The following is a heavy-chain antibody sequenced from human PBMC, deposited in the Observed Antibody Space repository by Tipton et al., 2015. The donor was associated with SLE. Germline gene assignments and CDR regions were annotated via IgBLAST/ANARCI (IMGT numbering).Heavy chain of an antibody. J-gene: IGHJ5*02. CDR2: IYYSGST. CDR3: ATRDYGDYTKWFDP. V-gene: IGHV4-39*07. CDR1: GGSISSSSYY. Sequence: TLSLTCTVSGGSISSSSYYWGWIRQPPGKGLEWIGSIYYSGSTNYNPSLKSRVTISVDTSKNQFSLKVSSVTAADTAVYYCATRDYGDYTKWFDPWGQGTLVTVSS. D-gene: IGHD4-17*01.